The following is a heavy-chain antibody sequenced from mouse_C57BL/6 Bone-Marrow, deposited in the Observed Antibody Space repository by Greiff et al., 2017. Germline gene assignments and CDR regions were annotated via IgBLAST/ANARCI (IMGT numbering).Heavy chain of an antibody. V-gene: IGHV14-4*01. CDR1: GFNIKDDY. J-gene: IGHJ3*01. CDR2: IDPENGDT. CDR3: TFYYDCPFAY. Sequence: EVQLQQSGAELVRPGASVKLSCTASGFNIKDDYMHWVKQRPEQGLEWIGWIDPENGDTEYASKFQGKATITADTSSNTAYLQLSSLTSESSDTAVYYCTFYYDCPFAYWGQGTLVTVSA. D-gene: IGHD2-4*01.